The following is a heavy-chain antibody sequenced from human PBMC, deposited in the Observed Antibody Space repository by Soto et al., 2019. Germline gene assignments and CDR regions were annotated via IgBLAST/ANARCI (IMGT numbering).Heavy chain of an antibody. V-gene: IGHV1-18*01. D-gene: IGHD2-2*01. CDR1: GYTFTSYG. CDR2: ISAYNGNT. Sequence: ASVKVSCKASGYTFTSYGISWVRQAPGQGLEWMGWISAYNGNTNYAQKLQGRVTMTTDTSTSTACMELRSLRSDDTAVYYCARGPQIYCSSTSCYASDYWGQGTLVTVSS. J-gene: IGHJ4*02. CDR3: ARGPQIYCSSTSCYASDY.